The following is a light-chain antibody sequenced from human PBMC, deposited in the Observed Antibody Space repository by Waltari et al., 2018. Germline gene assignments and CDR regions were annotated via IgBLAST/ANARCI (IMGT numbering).Light chain of an antibody. Sequence: QSALTQPASVSVSPGQSITISCTGTSSDGGSYNLVSWYQQHPGKAPRLMIYEGSKRPSGVSNRLSGSKSGNTASLTISGLQAEDEADYYCCSYAGSSTVVFGGGTKLTVL. V-gene: IGLV2-23*01. CDR1: SSDGGSYNL. CDR2: EGS. J-gene: IGLJ2*01. CDR3: CSYAGSSTVV.